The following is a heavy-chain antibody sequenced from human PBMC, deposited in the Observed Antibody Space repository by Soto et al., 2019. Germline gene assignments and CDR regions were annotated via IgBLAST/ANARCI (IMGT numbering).Heavy chain of an antibody. J-gene: IGHJ4*02. Sequence: QVQLVQSGAEVKKPGSSVKVSCKASGGTFSSCTIRWVRQAPGQGREWMGRIIPILGIANYAQKFQGRVTLTADKAPSIAYMELSSMRSEDTAVYYCARERPYGATSDYWGQGTLVTVFS. CDR2: IIPILGIA. CDR3: ARERPYGATSDY. CDR1: GGTFSSCT. V-gene: IGHV1-69*08. D-gene: IGHD1-26*01.